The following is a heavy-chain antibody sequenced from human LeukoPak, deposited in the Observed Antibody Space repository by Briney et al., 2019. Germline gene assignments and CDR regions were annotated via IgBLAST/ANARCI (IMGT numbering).Heavy chain of an antibody. D-gene: IGHD6-13*01. CDR1: GYTFTSYY. CDR3: ARDDADSSSFDY. CDR2: INPSGGST. J-gene: IGHJ4*02. V-gene: IGHV1-46*01. Sequence: ASVKVSCKASGYTFTSYYIHWVRQAPGQGLEWMGIINPSGGSTNYAQKFQGRVTMTRDTSTSTVYMELSSLRSEDSAVYYCARDDADSSSFDYWGQGTLVTVSS.